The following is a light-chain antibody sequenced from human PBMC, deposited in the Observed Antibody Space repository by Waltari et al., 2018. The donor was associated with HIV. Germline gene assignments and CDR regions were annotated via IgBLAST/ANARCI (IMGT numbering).Light chain of an antibody. CDR2: GAS. Sequence: EIVMTQSPATLSVSPGERATVSCRASQSIASNLAWYQQKPGQAPRILIHGASTRATGIPARFSGSGSGTEFTLTISSLQSEGFAVYYCQQYNNWPITCGQGTRLEIK. CDR1: QSIASN. J-gene: IGKJ5*01. CDR3: QQYNNWPIT. V-gene: IGKV3-15*01.